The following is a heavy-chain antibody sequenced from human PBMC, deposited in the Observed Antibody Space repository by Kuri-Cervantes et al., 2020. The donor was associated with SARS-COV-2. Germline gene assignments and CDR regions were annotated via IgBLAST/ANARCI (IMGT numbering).Heavy chain of an antibody. J-gene: IGHJ5*02. Sequence: SETLSLTCAVSGGSISSGGYSWSWIRQPPGKGLEWIGYIYHSGSTYYNPSLKSRVTISVDTSKNQFSLKLSSVTAADTAVYYCARLGGYRSGYNWFDPWGQGTLVTVSS. V-gene: IGHV4-30-2*01. CDR3: ARLGGYRSGYNWFDP. CDR1: GGSISSGGYS. CDR2: IYHSGST. D-gene: IGHD5-18*01.